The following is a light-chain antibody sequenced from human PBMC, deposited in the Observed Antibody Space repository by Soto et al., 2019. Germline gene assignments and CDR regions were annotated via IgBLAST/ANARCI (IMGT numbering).Light chain of an antibody. CDR1: QSVLYSSNNKNY. CDR2: WAS. V-gene: IGKV4-1*01. Sequence: EIVMTQSPDSLAVSLGERATINCKSSQSVLYSSNNKNYLAWYQQKAGQPPKLLIYWASTREFGVPDRFSGSGSGTDFTLTISSLQAEDVAVYYCQQYFSTPYTFGQGTKLEIK. J-gene: IGKJ2*01. CDR3: QQYFSTPYT.